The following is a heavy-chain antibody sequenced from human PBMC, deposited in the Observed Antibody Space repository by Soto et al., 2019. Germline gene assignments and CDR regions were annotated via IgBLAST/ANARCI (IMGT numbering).Heavy chain of an antibody. CDR2: ISYDGSNK. J-gene: IGHJ6*02. CDR3: AKANQWFGASYGMDV. D-gene: IGHD3-10*01. V-gene: IGHV3-30*18. CDR1: GFTFSSYG. Sequence: QVQLVESGGGVVQPGRSLRLSCAASGFTFSSYGMHWVRQAPGKGLEWVAVISYDGSNKYYADSVKGRFTISRDNSKKTLYLQMNSLRAEDTAVYYCAKANQWFGASYGMDVWGQGTTVTVSS.